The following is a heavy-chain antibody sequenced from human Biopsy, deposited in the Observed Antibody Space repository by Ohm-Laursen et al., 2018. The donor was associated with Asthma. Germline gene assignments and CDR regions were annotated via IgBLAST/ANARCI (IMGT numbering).Heavy chain of an antibody. V-gene: IGHV4-31*03. D-gene: IGHD3-22*01. CDR1: GDSITRGGCC. J-gene: IGHJ4*02. CDR3: ARIPRRSGSYFVDY. Sequence: TLSLTSTVSGDSITRGGCCWNWIRQHPGKGLEWIGYIHHSGTSYFNPSLKSRVSFSRDTSKNQFSLRLSSVTAADTAMYYCARIPRRSGSYFVDYWGQGTLVTVSS. CDR2: IHHSGTS.